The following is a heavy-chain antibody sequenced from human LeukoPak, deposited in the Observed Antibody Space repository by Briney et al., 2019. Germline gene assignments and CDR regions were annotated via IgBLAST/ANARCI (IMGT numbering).Heavy chain of an antibody. J-gene: IGHJ4*02. CDR3: ANTEDYNFWSGYLPRFDN. Sequence: PGGSLRLSCTASGFTFTDYAMSWVRQTPGKGLEWVSAISRIGDTTYYAASVRGRFTVSRDNSKNTLFLQMNSLRAEDTAVYYCANTEDYNFWSGYLPRFDNWGQGTLVTVSS. D-gene: IGHD3-3*01. CDR1: GFTFTDYA. CDR2: ISRIGDTT. V-gene: IGHV3-23*01.